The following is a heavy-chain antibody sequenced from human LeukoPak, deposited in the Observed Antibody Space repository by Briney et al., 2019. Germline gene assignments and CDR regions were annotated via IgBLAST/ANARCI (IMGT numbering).Heavy chain of an antibody. J-gene: IGHJ6*03. Sequence: GGSLRLSCAASGFTFSSYSMNWVRQAPGKGLERVSSISSSSSYIYYADSVKGRFTISRDNAKNSLYLQMNSLRAEDTAVYYCARALAGEYYYYYMDVWGKGTTVTISS. V-gene: IGHV3-21*01. CDR3: ARALAGEYYYYYMDV. CDR2: ISSSSSYI. D-gene: IGHD1-1*01. CDR1: GFTFSSYS.